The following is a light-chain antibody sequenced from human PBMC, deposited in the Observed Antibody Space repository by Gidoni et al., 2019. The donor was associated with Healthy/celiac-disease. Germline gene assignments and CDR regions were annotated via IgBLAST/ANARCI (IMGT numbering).Light chain of an antibody. CDR2: GAS. CDR3: QQYKNWPPGG. J-gene: IGKJ1*01. CDR1: QSVSSN. V-gene: IGKV3-15*01. Sequence: EIVMTQSPATLSVSPGERATLSCRASQSVSSNLAWYQQKPGQAPRLLIYGASTRATGIPARFSGSESGTEFTLTISSLQSEDFAVYYCQQYKNWPPGGFGQGTKVEIK.